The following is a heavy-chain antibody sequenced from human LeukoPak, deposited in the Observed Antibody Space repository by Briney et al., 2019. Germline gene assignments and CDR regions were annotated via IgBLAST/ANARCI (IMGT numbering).Heavy chain of an antibody. CDR3: TKAPPLTGGVYSAH. CDR1: GIIFRNAW. V-gene: IGHV3-15*07. J-gene: IGHJ4*02. CDR2: IKSKVDGGTT. Sequence: GGSLRLSCVVSGIIFRNAWMNWDRQTPGKGLEWVGLIKSKVDGGTTDYAAPVKGRFTISRDDSKNTLYLQMSSLKIEDTAIYYCTKAPPLTGGVYSAHWGPGTLVTVSS. D-gene: IGHD7-27*01.